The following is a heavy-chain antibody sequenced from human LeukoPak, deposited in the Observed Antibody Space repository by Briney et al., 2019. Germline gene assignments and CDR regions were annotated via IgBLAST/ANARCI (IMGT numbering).Heavy chain of an antibody. V-gene: IGHV3-7*04. D-gene: IGHD1-26*01. J-gene: IGHJ4*02. CDR1: GFTFSTDW. CDR2: IKQDGSEK. CDR3: AREDGSGSYAYYFDY. Sequence: GGSLRLSCAASGFTFSTDWMSWVRQAPGKGLEWVANIKQDGSEKYYVDSVKGRFTISRDNAKNSLYLQMNSLRAEDTAVYYCAREDGSGSYAYYFDYWGQGTLVTVSS.